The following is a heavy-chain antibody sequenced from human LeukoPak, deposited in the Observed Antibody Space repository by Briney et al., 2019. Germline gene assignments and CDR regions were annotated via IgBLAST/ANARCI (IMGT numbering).Heavy chain of an antibody. CDR3: AKGYRITIFGVAGFFDY. Sequence: GGSLRLSCAASGFTFSSYAMSWVRQAPGKGLEWVSAISGSGGGTYYADSVKGRFTISRDNSKNTLYLQMNSLRAEDTAVYYCAKGYRITIFGVAGFFDYWGQGTLVTVSS. V-gene: IGHV3-23*01. J-gene: IGHJ4*02. CDR1: GFTFSSYA. D-gene: IGHD3-3*01. CDR2: ISGSGGGT.